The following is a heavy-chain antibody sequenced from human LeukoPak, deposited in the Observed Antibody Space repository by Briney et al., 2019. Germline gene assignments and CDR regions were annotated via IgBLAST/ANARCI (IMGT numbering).Heavy chain of an antibody. V-gene: IGHV1-46*01. D-gene: IGHD1-1*01. CDR1: GNTFIGYW. CDR3: AREGQQLKHFDY. J-gene: IGHJ4*02. CDR2: INPRGDAT. Sequence: EASVKVSCKASGNTFIGYWIHWVRQAPGQGLEWMGAINPRGDATIGAQKFQGRVTTTRDTSTSTVYIELSSLRSEDTAVYYCAREGQQLKHFDYWGQGTLVTVSS.